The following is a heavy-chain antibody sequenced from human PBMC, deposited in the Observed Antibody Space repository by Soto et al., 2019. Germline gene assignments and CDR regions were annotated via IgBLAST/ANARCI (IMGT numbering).Heavy chain of an antibody. Sequence: KPSETLSLTCAVSGGSISSGGYSWSWIRQPPGKGLEWIGYIYHSGSTYYNPSLKSRVTISVDRSKNQFSLKLSSVTAADTAVYYCARSRLIHCSGGSCKPYYFDPWGQGTLVTVSS. CDR1: GGSISSGGYS. J-gene: IGHJ5*02. D-gene: IGHD2-15*01. CDR3: ARSRLIHCSGGSCKPYYFDP. CDR2: IYHSGST. V-gene: IGHV4-30-2*01.